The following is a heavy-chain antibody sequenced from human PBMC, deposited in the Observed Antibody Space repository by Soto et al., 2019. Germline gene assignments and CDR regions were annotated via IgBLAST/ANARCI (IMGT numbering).Heavy chain of an antibody. V-gene: IGHV4-39*01. D-gene: IGHD2-2*01. J-gene: IGHJ4*02. CDR1: GGSISSSSYY. Sequence: PSETLSLTCTVSGGSISSSSYYWGWIRQPPGKGLEWIGSIYYSGSTYYNPSLKSRVTISVDTSKNQFSLKLSSVTAADTAVYYCATPSYCSSTSCPFDYWGQGTLVTVSS. CDR2: IYYSGST. CDR3: ATPSYCSSTSCPFDY.